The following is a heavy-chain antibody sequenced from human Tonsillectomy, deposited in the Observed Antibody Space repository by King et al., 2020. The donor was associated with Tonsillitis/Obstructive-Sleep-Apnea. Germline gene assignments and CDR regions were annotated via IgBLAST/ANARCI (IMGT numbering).Heavy chain of an antibody. Sequence: LQLQESGPGLVKPSETLSLTCTVSGGSISSSSYYWGWIRQPPGKGLEWIGSIYYSGSTYYNPSLKSRVTISVDTSKNQFSLKLSSVTAADTAVNYCARQIVVVVTASRTYAFDYWGQGTLVTVSS. CDR3: ARQIVVVVTASRTYAFDY. CDR1: GGSISSSSYY. J-gene: IGHJ4*02. CDR2: IYYSGST. D-gene: IGHD2-21*02. V-gene: IGHV4-39*01.